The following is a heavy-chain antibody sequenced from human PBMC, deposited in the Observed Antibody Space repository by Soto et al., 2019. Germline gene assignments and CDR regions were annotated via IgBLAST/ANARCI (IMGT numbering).Heavy chain of an antibody. D-gene: IGHD3-16*01. V-gene: IGHV1-69*01. Sequence: QVQLVQSGAEVKNPGSSVKVSCKASGGTFSSYAISCVLQAHGQGIEWMGGIIPSFGTANYAQKFQGRVTITADESTSTAYMELSSLRSEDTAVYYCARDAHEMGGYYFDYWGQGTLVTVSS. CDR1: GGTFSSYA. CDR3: ARDAHEMGGYYFDY. CDR2: IIPSFGTA. J-gene: IGHJ4*02.